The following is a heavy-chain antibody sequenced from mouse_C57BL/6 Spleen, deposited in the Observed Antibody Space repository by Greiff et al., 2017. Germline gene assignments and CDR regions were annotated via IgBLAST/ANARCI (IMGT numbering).Heavy chain of an antibody. CDR2: IRSKSNNYAT. CDR3: VRHAGYYGSSYDAMDY. V-gene: IGHV10-1*01. J-gene: IGHJ4*01. D-gene: IGHD1-1*01. CDR1: GFSFNTYA. Sequence: EVKLMESGGGLVQPKGSLKLSCAASGFSFNTYAMNWFRQAPGRGWEWVARIRSKSNNYATYYADSVKDRFTISRDDSESMLYLQMNNLKTEDTAMYYCVRHAGYYGSSYDAMDYWGQEPQSPSPQ.